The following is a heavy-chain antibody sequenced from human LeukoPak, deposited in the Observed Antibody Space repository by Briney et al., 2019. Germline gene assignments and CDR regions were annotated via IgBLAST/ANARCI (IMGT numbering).Heavy chain of an antibody. Sequence: GGSLRLSCAASGFTFSSYGMHWLRQAPGKGLEWVAFIRYDGSNKYYADSVKGRFTISRDNSKNTLYLQMNSLRAEDTAVYYCAKPELLWFGEFNYDYWGQGTLVTVSS. V-gene: IGHV3-30*02. D-gene: IGHD3-10*01. CDR2: IRYDGSNK. CDR1: GFTFSSYG. J-gene: IGHJ4*02. CDR3: AKPELLWFGEFNYDY.